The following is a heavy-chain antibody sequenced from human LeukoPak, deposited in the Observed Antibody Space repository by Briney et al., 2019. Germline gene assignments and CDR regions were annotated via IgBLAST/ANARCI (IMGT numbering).Heavy chain of an antibody. CDR1: GFTVSSNY. Sequence: PGGSLRLSCAASGFTVSSNYMSWVRQAPGKGLEWVSVIYSGGSTYYADSVKGRFTISRDNSKNTLYLQMDSLRAEDTAVYYCARVYIAAAGALFDYWGQGTLVTVSS. CDR2: IYSGGST. J-gene: IGHJ4*02. CDR3: ARVYIAAAGALFDY. D-gene: IGHD6-13*01. V-gene: IGHV3-66*01.